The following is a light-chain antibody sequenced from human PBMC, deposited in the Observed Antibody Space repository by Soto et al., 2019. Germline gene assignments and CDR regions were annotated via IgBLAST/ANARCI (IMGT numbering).Light chain of an antibody. Sequence: DIQMTQSPSSLSASVGDKVSISCRASQSIRSYLNWYQQKPGKAPELLIYAASSLQSGVPSRFSASGSGTDFTLTISSLQPEDFATYYCQQSYTAPRTFGPGTKVDFK. J-gene: IGKJ3*01. CDR2: AAS. V-gene: IGKV1-39*01. CDR1: QSIRSY. CDR3: QQSYTAPRT.